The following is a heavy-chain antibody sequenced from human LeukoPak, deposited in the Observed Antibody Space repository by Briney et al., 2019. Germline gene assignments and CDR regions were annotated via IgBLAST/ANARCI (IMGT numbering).Heavy chain of an antibody. V-gene: IGHV3-11*06. CDR2: ISSSSSYT. Sequence: LSLTCAVYGGSSSDYYMSWIRQAPGKGLEWVSYISSSSSYTNYADSVKGRFTISRDNAKNSLYLQMNSLRAEDTAVYYCARAPHYSNYGPYYYGMDVWGQGTTVTVSS. CDR3: ARAPHYSNYGPYYYGMDV. CDR1: GGSSSDYY. J-gene: IGHJ6*02. D-gene: IGHD4-11*01.